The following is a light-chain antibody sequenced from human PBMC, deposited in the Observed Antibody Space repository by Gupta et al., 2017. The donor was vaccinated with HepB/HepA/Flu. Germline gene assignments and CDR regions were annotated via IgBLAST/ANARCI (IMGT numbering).Light chain of an antibody. J-gene: IGLJ2*01. CDR3: QAWDSSTVV. V-gene: IGLV3-1*01. Sequence: SSELPQPPSVSVSPGQTASITCSGDKLGDKYACWYQQKPGQSPVLVIYQDSKRPSGIPERFSGSNSGNTATLTISGTQARDEADYYWQAWDSSTVVFGGGTKLTVL. CDR2: QDS. CDR1: KLGDKY.